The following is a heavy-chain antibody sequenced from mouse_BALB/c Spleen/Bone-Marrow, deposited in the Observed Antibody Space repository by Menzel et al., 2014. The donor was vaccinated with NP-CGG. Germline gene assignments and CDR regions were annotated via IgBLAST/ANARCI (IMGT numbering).Heavy chain of an antibody. V-gene: IGHV14-3*02. D-gene: IGHD1-1*01. J-gene: IGHJ3*01. CDR3: AMYYYGSSLFAY. CDR2: IDPANGNT. CDR1: GFNIKDTY. Sequence: EVKLMESGAELVKPGASVKLSCTASGFNIKDTYMHWVKQRPEQGLEWIGRIDPANGNTKYDPKFQGKATITADTSSNTAYLQLSGLTSEDTAVYYCAMYYYGSSLFAYWGRGTLVTVSA.